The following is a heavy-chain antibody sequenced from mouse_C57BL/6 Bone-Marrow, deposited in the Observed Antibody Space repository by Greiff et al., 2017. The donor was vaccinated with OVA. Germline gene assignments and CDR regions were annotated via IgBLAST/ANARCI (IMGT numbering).Heavy chain of an antibody. J-gene: IGHJ2*01. D-gene: IGHD1-1*01. Sequence: QVQLQQSGAALARPGASVKLSCKASGYTFTSYGISWVKQRTGQGLEWIGEIYPRSGNTYYNEKFKGKATLTADKSSSTAYMELRRLTSEDSAVYFCASYYYGSRPHYWGQGTTLTVSS. CDR1: GYTFTSYG. CDR3: ASYYYGSRPHY. V-gene: IGHV1-81*01. CDR2: IYPRSGNT.